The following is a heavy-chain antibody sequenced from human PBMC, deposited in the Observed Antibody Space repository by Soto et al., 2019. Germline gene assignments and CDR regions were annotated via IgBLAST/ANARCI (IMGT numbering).Heavy chain of an antibody. Sequence: SETLSLTCSVSGDSISNYYWTWIRQPAGKGLEWFGRIYSSGSTNYNSSLKSRATMSVDKSKNQISLNLTSVTAADTAVYYCARQTTYSSSWYDYWGQGTLVTVSS. CDR1: GDSISNYY. D-gene: IGHD6-13*01. CDR2: IYSSGST. V-gene: IGHV4-4*07. J-gene: IGHJ4*02. CDR3: ARQTTYSSSWYDY.